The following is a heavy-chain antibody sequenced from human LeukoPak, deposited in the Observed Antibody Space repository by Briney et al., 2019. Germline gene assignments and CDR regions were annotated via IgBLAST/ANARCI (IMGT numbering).Heavy chain of an antibody. J-gene: IGHJ4*02. D-gene: IGHD2-15*01. Sequence: PGGSLRLSCAASGFTFDDYAMHWVRQAPGKGLEWVSGISWNSGSIGYADSVKGRFTISRDNAKNSLYLQMNSLRAEDTALYYCAKVSSGATPYFDYWGQGTLVTVSS. CDR3: AKVSSGATPYFDY. CDR2: ISWNSGSI. CDR1: GFTFDDYA. V-gene: IGHV3-9*01.